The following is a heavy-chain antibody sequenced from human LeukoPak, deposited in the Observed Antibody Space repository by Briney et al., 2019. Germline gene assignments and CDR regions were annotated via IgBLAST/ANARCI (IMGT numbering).Heavy chain of an antibody. CDR3: FAYDSDTSLDY. CDR1: GYTFTSYG. D-gene: IGHD3-22*01. Sequence: ASVKVSCKASGYTFTSYGISWVRQAPGQGLEWMGWMHPNGGGTNYAQKFQGRVTMTRDTSINTAFMELSRLRSDDTAVYYCFAYDSDTSLDYWGQGTLLSVSS. CDR2: MHPNGGGT. J-gene: IGHJ4*02. V-gene: IGHV1-2*02.